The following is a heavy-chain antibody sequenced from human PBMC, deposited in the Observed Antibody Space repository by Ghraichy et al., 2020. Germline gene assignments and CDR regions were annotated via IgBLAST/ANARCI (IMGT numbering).Heavy chain of an antibody. CDR2: INPNSGGT. J-gene: IGHJ4*02. Sequence: ASVKVSCKASGYTFTGYYMHWVRQAPGQGLEWMGWINPNSGGTNYAQKFQGRVTMTRDTSISTAYMELSRLRSDDTAVYYCARAKYSSSPYFDYWGQGTLVTVSS. D-gene: IGHD6-6*01. CDR3: ARAKYSSSPYFDY. CDR1: GYTFTGYY. V-gene: IGHV1-2*02.